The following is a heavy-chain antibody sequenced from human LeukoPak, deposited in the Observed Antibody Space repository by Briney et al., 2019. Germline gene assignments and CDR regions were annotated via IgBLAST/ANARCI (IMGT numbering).Heavy chain of an antibody. CDR1: GYTFTGYY. V-gene: IGHV1-2*02. CDR2: INPISGGT. J-gene: IGHJ4*02. Sequence: ASVKVSCKASGYTFTGYYIHWVRQAPGQGLEWMGWINPISGGTNYAEKFQGRVTTTRDTSINTAYMEVTRLTSDDTAVYYCARGQSLNDYWGQGTLVTVSS. CDR3: ARGQSLNDY.